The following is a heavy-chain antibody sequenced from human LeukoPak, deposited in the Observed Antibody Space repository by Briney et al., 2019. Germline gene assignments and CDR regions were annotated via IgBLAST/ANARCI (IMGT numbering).Heavy chain of an antibody. CDR3: ARALVYYDSSGYESDWFDP. CDR2: IYTSGST. D-gene: IGHD3-22*01. Sequence: PSETLSLTCTVSGGSISSYYWSWIRQPAGKGLEWIGRIYTSGSTNYNPSLKSRVTMSVDTSKNQFSLKLSSVTAADTAVYYCARALVYYDSSGYESDWFDPWGQGTLVTVSS. J-gene: IGHJ5*02. CDR1: GGSISSYY. V-gene: IGHV4-4*07.